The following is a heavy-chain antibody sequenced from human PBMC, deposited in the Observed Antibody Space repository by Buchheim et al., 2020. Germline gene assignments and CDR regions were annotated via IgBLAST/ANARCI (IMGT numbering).Heavy chain of an antibody. CDR2: ISYDGSNK. V-gene: IGHV3-30*18. CDR1: GFTFSSYG. Sequence: QVQLVESGGGVVQPGRSLRLSCAASGFTFSSYGMHWVRQAPGKGLEWVAVISYDGSNKYYADSVKGRFTISRDNSKNTLYLQMNSLRAEDTAVYYCANLPADYWGQRTL. J-gene: IGHJ4*02. CDR3: ANLPADY.